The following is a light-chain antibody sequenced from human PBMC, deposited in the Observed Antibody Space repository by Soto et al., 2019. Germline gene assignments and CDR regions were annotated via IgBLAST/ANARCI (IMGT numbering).Light chain of an antibody. V-gene: IGKV1-5*01. J-gene: IGKJ5*01. CDR3: QQYNSYSPIT. Sequence: DIQMTQSPSSLSASVGDSVTITCRASQSISSYLNWYQQKPGKAPKLLIYAASSLQSGVPSRFSGSGSGTEFTLTISSLQPDDFATYYCQQYNSYSPITFGQGTRLEI. CDR1: QSISSY. CDR2: AAS.